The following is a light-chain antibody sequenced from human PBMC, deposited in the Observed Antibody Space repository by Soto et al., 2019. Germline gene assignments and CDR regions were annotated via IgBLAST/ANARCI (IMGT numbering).Light chain of an antibody. CDR1: QSISSY. CDR3: QQYDNLPLT. J-gene: IGKJ4*01. Sequence: DIQMTQSPSSLSASVGDRVTITCRASQSISSYLNWYQQKPGKAPKLLIYAASSLQSGVPSRFSGSGSGTDFTFTISSLQPEDIATYYCQQYDNLPLTFGGGTKVDNK. CDR2: AAS. V-gene: IGKV1-33*01.